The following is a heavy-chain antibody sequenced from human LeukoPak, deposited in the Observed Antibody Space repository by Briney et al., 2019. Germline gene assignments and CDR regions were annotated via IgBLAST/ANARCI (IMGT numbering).Heavy chain of an antibody. Sequence: ASVKVSCKASGYTFTSYGISWVRQAPGQGLEWMGWISAYNGNTNYAQKLQGRVTMTTDTSTSTAYMELRSLRSDDTAVYYCARDRWQEVVEILWFGELSPTRRWGQGTLVTVSS. CDR1: GYTFTSYG. D-gene: IGHD3-10*01. J-gene: IGHJ4*02. CDR3: ARDRWQEVVEILWFGELSPTRR. V-gene: IGHV1-18*01. CDR2: ISAYNGNT.